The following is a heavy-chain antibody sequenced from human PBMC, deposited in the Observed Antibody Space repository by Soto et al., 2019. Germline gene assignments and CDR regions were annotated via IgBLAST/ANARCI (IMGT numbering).Heavy chain of an antibody. CDR2: IIPIFGTA. CDR3: ARETSRGYSYGYYYYYGMDV. D-gene: IGHD5-18*01. V-gene: IGHV1-69*01. J-gene: IGHJ6*02. CDR1: GGTFSSYA. Sequence: QVQLVQSGAEVKKPGSSVKVSCKASGGTFSSYAISWVRQAPGQGLEWMGGIIPIFGTANYAQKFQGRVTITADESTSTAYMALSSLRSEDTAVYYCARETSRGYSYGYYYYYGMDVWGQGTTVTVSS.